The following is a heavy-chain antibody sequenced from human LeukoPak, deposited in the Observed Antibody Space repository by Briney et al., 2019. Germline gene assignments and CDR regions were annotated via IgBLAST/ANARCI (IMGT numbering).Heavy chain of an antibody. CDR1: GLTFSNYW. J-gene: IGHJ4*02. CDR2: IKQDGSEK. D-gene: IGHD3-16*01. CDR3: ARDGFGTGSN. Sequence: GGSLRLSCAASGLTFSNYWMDWVRQAPGKGLEWVANIKQDGSEKNYVDSVKGRFIIPRDNAKNSLYLQMNTLRADDTAVYYCARDGFGTGSNWGQGTLVTVSS. V-gene: IGHV3-7*03.